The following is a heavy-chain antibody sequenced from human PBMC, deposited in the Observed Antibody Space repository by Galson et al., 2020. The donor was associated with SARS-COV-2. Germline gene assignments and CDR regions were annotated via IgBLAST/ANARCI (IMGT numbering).Heavy chain of an antibody. Sequence: SETLSLTCTVSGGSISSGSYYWSWIRQPAGKGLEWIGRIYTSGSTNYNPSLKSRVTISVDTSKNQFSLKLSSVTVADTAVYYCARSSYYYDSSRFDYWGQGTLVTVSS. CDR2: IYTSGST. CDR1: GGSISSGSYY. CDR3: ARSSYYYDSSRFDY. D-gene: IGHD3-22*01. J-gene: IGHJ4*02. V-gene: IGHV4-61*02.